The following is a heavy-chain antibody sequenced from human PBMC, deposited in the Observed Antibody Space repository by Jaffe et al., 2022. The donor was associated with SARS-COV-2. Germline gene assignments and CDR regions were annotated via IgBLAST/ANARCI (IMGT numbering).Heavy chain of an antibody. J-gene: IGHJ5*02. CDR2: IYHSGST. CDR1: GYSISSGYY. V-gene: IGHV4-38-2*02. Sequence: QVQLQESGPGLVKPSETLSLTCTVSGYSISSGYYWGWIRQPPGKGLEWIGSIYHSGSTYYNPSLKSRVTISVDTSKNQFSLKLSSVTAADTAVYYCAVVWFGEWYNWFDPWGQGTLVTVSS. CDR3: AVVWFGEWYNWFDP. D-gene: IGHD3-10*01.